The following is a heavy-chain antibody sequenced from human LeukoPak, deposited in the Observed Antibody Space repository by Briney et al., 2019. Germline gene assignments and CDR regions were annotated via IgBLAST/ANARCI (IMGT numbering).Heavy chain of an antibody. J-gene: IGHJ4*02. Sequence: GGSLRLSCAASGFPFSSYSMTWVRQAPGKGLEWVANIKPDGTTKFYVDSVKGRFTISRDNALNSLYQQMNSLRAEDTAIYYCARSIPYGTTWYGRSDYWGQGTLVTVSS. CDR2: IKPDGTTK. CDR3: ARSIPYGTTWYGRSDY. V-gene: IGHV3-7*03. CDR1: GFPFSSYS. D-gene: IGHD6-13*01.